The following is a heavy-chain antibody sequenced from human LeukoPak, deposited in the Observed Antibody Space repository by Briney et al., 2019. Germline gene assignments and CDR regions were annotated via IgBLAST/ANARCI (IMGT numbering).Heavy chain of an antibody. D-gene: IGHD6-19*01. Sequence: GGSLRLSCAASGFTFSSYAMAWVRQAPGKGLEWVSSIDASGGSTYYADSVKGRFTISRDNSKNTFFLQMNTLRAADTAVYYCAKGSGSGWYGWFAPWGQGTLVTVSS. V-gene: IGHV3-23*01. CDR2: IDASGGST. CDR3: AKGSGSGWYGWFAP. J-gene: IGHJ5*02. CDR1: GFTFSSYA.